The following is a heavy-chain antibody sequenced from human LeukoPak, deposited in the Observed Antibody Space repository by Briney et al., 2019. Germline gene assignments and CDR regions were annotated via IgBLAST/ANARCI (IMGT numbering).Heavy chain of an antibody. CDR1: GFTFDDYD. CDR3: ARIAMAGIGDGFDI. J-gene: IGHJ3*02. D-gene: IGHD6-19*01. Sequence: GLSVRLSCAASGFTFDDYDMSWVRQAPGKGLEWVSGINWNGGSTGYADSVKGRFTISRDNARNALYLQMNSLRAEDTALYYCARIAMAGIGDGFDIWGQGTMVTVSS. V-gene: IGHV3-20*04. CDR2: INWNGGST.